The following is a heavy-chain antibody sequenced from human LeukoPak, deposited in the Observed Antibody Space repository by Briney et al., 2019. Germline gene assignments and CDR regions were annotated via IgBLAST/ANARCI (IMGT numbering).Heavy chain of an antibody. D-gene: IGHD3-22*01. CDR1: GFTFSSYS. J-gene: IGHJ4*02. CDR3: ARVASYYDSSGYYDY. Sequence: GGSLRLSCAASGFTFSSYSMNWVRQAPGKGLEWVSSISSSSSYIYYADSVKGRFTIYRDNAKNSLYLKMNSLRAEDTAVYYCARVASYYDSSGYYDYWGQGTLVTVSS. CDR2: ISSSSSYI. V-gene: IGHV3-21*01.